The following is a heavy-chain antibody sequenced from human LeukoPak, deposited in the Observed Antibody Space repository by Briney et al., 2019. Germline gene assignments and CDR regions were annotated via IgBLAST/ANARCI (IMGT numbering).Heavy chain of an antibody. D-gene: IGHD2-2*01. Sequence: GGSLRLSCAASGFTFSSYSMNWVRQAPGKGLEWVSSISSSSSYIYYADSVEGRFTISRDNANNSLYLQMNSLRAEDTAVYYCARDRRYCSSTSCYVFDYWGQGTLVTVSS. V-gene: IGHV3-21*01. CDR1: GFTFSSYS. CDR2: ISSSSSYI. CDR3: ARDRRYCSSTSCYVFDY. J-gene: IGHJ4*02.